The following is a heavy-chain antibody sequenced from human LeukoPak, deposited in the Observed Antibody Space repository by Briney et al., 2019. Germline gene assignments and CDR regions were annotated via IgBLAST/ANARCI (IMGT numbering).Heavy chain of an antibody. CDR1: GFTFDDYT. CDR2: ISWDGGST. Sequence: GGSLRLSCAASGFTFDDYTMHWVRQAPGKGLEWVSLISWDGGSTYYADSVKGRFTISRDNSKNTLFLQMNSLRVEDTAVYYCAKHPGDFTGIVNYYYMDVWGKGTTVTVSS. J-gene: IGHJ6*03. CDR3: AKHPGDFTGIVNYYYMDV. V-gene: IGHV3-43*01. D-gene: IGHD1-26*01.